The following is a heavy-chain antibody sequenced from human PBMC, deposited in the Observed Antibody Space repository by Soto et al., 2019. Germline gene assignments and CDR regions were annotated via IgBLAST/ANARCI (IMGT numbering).Heavy chain of an antibody. CDR1: GGTFSSYA. Sequence: SVKVSCKASGGTFSSYAISWVRQAPGQGLEWMGGIIPIFGTANYAQKLQGRVTITADESTSTAYMELSSLRSEDTAVYYCARSGIAVAGIGYFDYWGQGTLVTVSS. V-gene: IGHV1-69*13. D-gene: IGHD6-19*01. J-gene: IGHJ4*02. CDR3: ARSGIAVAGIGYFDY. CDR2: IIPIFGTA.